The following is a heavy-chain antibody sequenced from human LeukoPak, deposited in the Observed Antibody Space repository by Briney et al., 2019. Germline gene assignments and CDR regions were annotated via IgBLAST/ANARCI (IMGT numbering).Heavy chain of an antibody. CDR1: GGSISSYY. CDR2: IYTSGGT. CDR3: ARAYNWDLYYLDV. V-gene: IGHV4-4*07. D-gene: IGHD1-20*01. Sequence: SETLSLTCTVSGGSISSYYWSWIRQPPGKGLEWIGRIYTSGGTDYNPSLKSRVTMSVDTSKNQLSLKLSSVTAADTAVYYCARAYNWDLYYLDVWGKGTTVTVSS. J-gene: IGHJ6*03.